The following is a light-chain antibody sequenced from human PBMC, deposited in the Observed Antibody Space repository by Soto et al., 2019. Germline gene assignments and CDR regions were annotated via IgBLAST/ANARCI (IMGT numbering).Light chain of an antibody. J-gene: IGKJ5*01. CDR1: QSVSSD. CDR2: GAS. CDR3: QQYNNWPIT. V-gene: IGKV3-15*01. Sequence: EIVMTQSPVTLSVSPGERATLSCRASQSVSSDLAWYQQKPGQVPKLLIYGASTRATGIPARFSGSGSETEFTLTISSLQSEDFAVYYCQQYNNWPITFGQGTRLEIK.